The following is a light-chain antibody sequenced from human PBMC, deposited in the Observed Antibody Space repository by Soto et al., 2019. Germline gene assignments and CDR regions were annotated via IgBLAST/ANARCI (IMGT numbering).Light chain of an antibody. CDR2: TTS. J-gene: IGKJ5*01. Sequence: DIQMTQSPSSLSAYVGDRVTITCRASQSISTYLNWYQQKPGKAPNLLIYTTSSLHSGVPSRFSGSGSGTDFTLTISSLQPEDFATYYCQQSYSTPITFGQGTRLEIK. CDR3: QQSYSTPIT. CDR1: QSISTY. V-gene: IGKV1-39*01.